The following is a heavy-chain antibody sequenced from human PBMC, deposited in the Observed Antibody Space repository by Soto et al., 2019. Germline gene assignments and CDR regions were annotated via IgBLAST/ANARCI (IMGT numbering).Heavy chain of an antibody. Sequence: SETLSLTCAVYGGSFSGYYWSWIRQPPGKGLEWIGEINHSGSTNYNPSLKSRVTISVDTSKNQFSLKLSSVTAADTAVYYCAGTTTVTTRRVDYWGQGTLVTVSS. CDR2: INHSGST. V-gene: IGHV4-34*01. D-gene: IGHD4-17*01. J-gene: IGHJ4*02. CDR3: AGTTTVTTRRVDY. CDR1: GGSFSGYY.